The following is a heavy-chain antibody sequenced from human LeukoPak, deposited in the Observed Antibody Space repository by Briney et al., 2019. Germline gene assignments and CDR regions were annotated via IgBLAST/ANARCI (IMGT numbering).Heavy chain of an antibody. J-gene: IGHJ5*02. D-gene: IGHD3-3*01. CDR2: IYYSGST. CDR1: GGSISSHY. Sequence: PSETLSLTCTVSGGSISSHYWSWIRQPPGKGLEWIGYIYYSGSTNYNPSLKSRVTISVDTSKNQFSLKLSYVTAADTAVYYCARMEGLITIFGVVTTNWFDPWGQGTLVTVSS. CDR3: ARMEGLITIFGVVTTNWFDP. V-gene: IGHV4-59*11.